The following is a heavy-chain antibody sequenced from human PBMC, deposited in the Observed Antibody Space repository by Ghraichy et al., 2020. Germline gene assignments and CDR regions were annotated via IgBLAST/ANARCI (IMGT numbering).Heavy chain of an antibody. CDR2: ISSNGGTT. CDR3: VKDSKTAMVIIPH. D-gene: IGHD5-18*01. CDR1: GFTFSSYA. V-gene: IGHV3-64D*06. Sequence: GGSLRLSCSASGFTFSSYAMHWVRQAPGKGLEYVSAISSNGGTTYYADSVKGRFTISRDDSKNTLYLQMSSLRAEDTAVYYCVKDSKTAMVIIPHWGQGTLVTVSS. J-gene: IGHJ4*02.